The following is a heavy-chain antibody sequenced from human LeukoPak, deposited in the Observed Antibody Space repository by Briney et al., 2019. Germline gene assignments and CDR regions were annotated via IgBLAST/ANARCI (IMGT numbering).Heavy chain of an antibody. Sequence: GASVKVSCKASGYTFTSYAISWVRQAPGQGLEWMGGIIPIFGTANYAQKFQGRVTITADESTSTAYMELSSLRSEDTAVYYCARDRGYSGYDWPYYFDYWGQGTLVTVSS. D-gene: IGHD5-12*01. CDR2: IIPIFGTA. J-gene: IGHJ4*02. V-gene: IGHV1-69*13. CDR1: GYTFTSYA. CDR3: ARDRGYSGYDWPYYFDY.